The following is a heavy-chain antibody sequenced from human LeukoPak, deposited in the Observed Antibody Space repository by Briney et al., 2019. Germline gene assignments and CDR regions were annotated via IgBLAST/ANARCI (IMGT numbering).Heavy chain of an antibody. V-gene: IGHV4-59*01. CDR3: ARGGLSPFVY. CDR2: IYYSGST. Sequence: ASETLSLTCTVSGGSISSYYWSWIRQPPGKGLEWIGYIYYSGSTNYNPSLKSRVTISVDTSKNQLLLKLTSLTAADTAVYYCARGGLSPFVYWGQGTPVTVSS. J-gene: IGHJ4*02. CDR1: GGSISSYY.